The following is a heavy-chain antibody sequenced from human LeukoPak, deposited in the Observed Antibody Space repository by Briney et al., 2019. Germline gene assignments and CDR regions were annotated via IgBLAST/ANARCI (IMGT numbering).Heavy chain of an antibody. D-gene: IGHD2-21*02. CDR2: ISGSGGST. Sequence: GGSLRLSCAASGFTFSSYAMSWVRQAPGKGLEWVSAISGSGGSTYYADSVKGRFTISRDNSKNTLYLQMYSLRAEDTAVYYCAKDLDIVVVTATQDYYFDYWGQGTLVTVSS. CDR1: GFTFSSYA. J-gene: IGHJ4*02. CDR3: AKDLDIVVVTATQDYYFDY. V-gene: IGHV3-23*01.